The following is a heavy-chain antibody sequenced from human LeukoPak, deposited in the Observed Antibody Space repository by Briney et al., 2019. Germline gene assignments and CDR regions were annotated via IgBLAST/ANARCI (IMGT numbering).Heavy chain of an antibody. V-gene: IGHV3-74*01. Sequence: GGSLRLSCAASGFNFSYYWMDWVRQAPGKGLVWVSRISTDGSNTNYADSVRGRFSISRDNAENSLYLQMNSLRVEDTAVYYCARGLGGRFDYWGQGILVTVSS. CDR1: GFNFSYYW. D-gene: IGHD3-16*01. CDR3: ARGLGGRFDY. CDR2: ISTDGSNT. J-gene: IGHJ4*02.